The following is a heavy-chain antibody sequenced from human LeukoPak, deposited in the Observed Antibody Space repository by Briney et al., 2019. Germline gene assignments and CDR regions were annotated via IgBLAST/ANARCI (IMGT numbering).Heavy chain of an antibody. V-gene: IGHV4-61*01. Sequence: SETLSLTCTVSGGSISSSSYYWSWIRQPPGKGLEWIGYIYYSGSTNYNPSLKSRVTISGDTSKNQFSLKLSSVAAADTAVYYCARVLSSSWYGNWFDPWGQGTLVTVSS. CDR3: ARVLSSSWYGNWFDP. D-gene: IGHD6-13*01. J-gene: IGHJ5*02. CDR2: IYYSGST. CDR1: GGSISSSSYY.